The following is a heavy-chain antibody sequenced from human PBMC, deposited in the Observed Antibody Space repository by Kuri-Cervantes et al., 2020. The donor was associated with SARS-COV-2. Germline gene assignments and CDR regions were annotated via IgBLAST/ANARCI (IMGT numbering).Heavy chain of an antibody. CDR2: INHSGST. V-gene: IGHV4-34*01. Sequence: SQTLSLTCAVYGGSFSGYYWSWIRQPPGKGLEWIGEINHSGSTNYNPSLKSRVTISVDTSKNQFSLKLSSVTAADTTVYYCARDIAVASGHYFDYWGQGTLVTVSS. D-gene: IGHD6-19*01. CDR1: GGSFSGYY. CDR3: ARDIAVASGHYFDY. J-gene: IGHJ4*02.